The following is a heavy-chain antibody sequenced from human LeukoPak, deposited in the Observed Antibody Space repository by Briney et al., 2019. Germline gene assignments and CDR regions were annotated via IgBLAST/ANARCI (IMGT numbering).Heavy chain of an antibody. CDR2: IYHSGST. V-gene: IGHV4-38-2*02. D-gene: IGHD3-10*01. CDR1: GYSISSGYY. J-gene: IGHJ4*02. CDR3: AKVAKYYYGPETYFFFEH. Sequence: SETLSLTCTVSGYSISSGYYWGWIRRPPGKGLEWIGSIYHSGSTYYNPSLNSRVTMSIDTSKNQFSLNLRSVTAADTAVYYCAKVAKYYYGPETYFFFEHWGQGTLVTVSS.